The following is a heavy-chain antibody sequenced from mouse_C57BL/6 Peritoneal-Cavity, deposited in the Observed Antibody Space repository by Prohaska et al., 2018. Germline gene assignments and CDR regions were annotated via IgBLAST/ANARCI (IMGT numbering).Heavy chain of an antibody. V-gene: IGHV1-58*01. CDR3: ARDGATVVAKRDYAMDY. D-gene: IGHD1-1*01. Sequence: TEYNEKFKGKATLTSDTSSSTDYMQRRSLTSEDSAIYFCARDGATVVAKRDYAMDYWGQGTSVTVSS. CDR2: T. J-gene: IGHJ4*01.